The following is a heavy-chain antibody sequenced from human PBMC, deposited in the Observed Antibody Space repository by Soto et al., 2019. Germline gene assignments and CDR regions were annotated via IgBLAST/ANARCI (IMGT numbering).Heavy chain of an antibody. Sequence: LSLTCTVSGDAIYIGGYYWTWIRQHPGKGLEWIGYIYHPGKTYYNPSLESRVTMSVDTSKNQFSLKLASVTAADTAVYYCAGDGSSTANWIDPWGQGTLVTVSS. J-gene: IGHJ5*02. V-gene: IGHV4-31*03. CDR1: GDAIYIGGYY. CDR2: IYHPGKT. D-gene: IGHD2-2*01. CDR3: AGDGSSTANWIDP.